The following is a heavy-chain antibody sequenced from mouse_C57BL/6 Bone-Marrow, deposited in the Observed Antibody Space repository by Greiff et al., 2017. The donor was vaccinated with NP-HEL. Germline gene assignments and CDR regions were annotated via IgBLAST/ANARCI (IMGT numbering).Heavy chain of an antibody. CDR1: GFTFSSYA. CDR3: TRDWAYYAFLAY. V-gene: IGHV5-9-1*02. CDR2: ISSGGDYI. D-gene: IGHD2-10*01. J-gene: IGHJ3*01. Sequence: EVQLVESGEGLVKPGGSLKLSCAASGFTFSSYAMSWVRQTPEKRLEWVAYISSGGDYIYYADTVKGRFTISRDNARNTLYLQMSSLKSEDTAMYYCTRDWAYYAFLAYWGQGTLVTVSA.